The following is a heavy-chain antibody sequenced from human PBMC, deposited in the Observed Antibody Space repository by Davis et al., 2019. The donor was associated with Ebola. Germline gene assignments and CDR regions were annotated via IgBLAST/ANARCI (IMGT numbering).Heavy chain of an antibody. J-gene: IGHJ4*02. D-gene: IGHD2-15*01. Sequence: PGGSLRLSCAASGFTFSSYAMHWVRQAPGKGLEWVAVISYDGSNKYYGDSVKGRFTISRDNSNNLLYLQMNSLRAEDTAVYYCAIPDCSGANCYSVCIKNWGQGTLVTVSS. CDR2: ISYDGSNK. V-gene: IGHV3-30-3*01. CDR3: AIPDCSGANCYSVCIKN. CDR1: GFTFSSYA.